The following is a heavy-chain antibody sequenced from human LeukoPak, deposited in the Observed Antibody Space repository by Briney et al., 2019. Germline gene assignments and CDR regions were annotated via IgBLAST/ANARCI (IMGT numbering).Heavy chain of an antibody. D-gene: IGHD6-13*01. CDR1: GFTFSSYS. CDR2: ISSSSSYI. Sequence: GGSLRLSCAASGFTFSSYSMNWVRQAPGKGLEWVSSISSSSSYIYYTDSVKGRFTISRDNAKNSLYLQMNSLRAEDTAVYYCARDLPFHIAAAGGFDYWGQGTLVTVSS. V-gene: IGHV3-21*01. J-gene: IGHJ4*02. CDR3: ARDLPFHIAAAGGFDY.